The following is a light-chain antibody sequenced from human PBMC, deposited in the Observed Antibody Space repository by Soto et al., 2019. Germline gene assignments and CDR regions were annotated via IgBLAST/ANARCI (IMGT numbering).Light chain of an antibody. Sequence: EIVLTQSPATLSLSPGERATLSCRASQSVSSYLAWYQQKPGQAPRLLIYDASNRATGIPARFSGSGSGTDFTLTISSPEPEDFAVYYCQQRSNWHPITFGQGTRLEIK. J-gene: IGKJ5*01. CDR3: QQRSNWHPIT. CDR1: QSVSSY. V-gene: IGKV3-11*01. CDR2: DAS.